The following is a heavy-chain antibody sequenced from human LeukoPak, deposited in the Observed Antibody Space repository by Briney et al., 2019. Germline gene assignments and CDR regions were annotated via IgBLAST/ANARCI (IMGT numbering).Heavy chain of an antibody. D-gene: IGHD6-13*01. CDR3: ASEGYSRSWYDWFDP. V-gene: IGHV4-39*07. J-gene: IGHJ5*02. Sequence: SETLSLTCTVSGGSISSSSYYWGWIRQPPGKGREGSGSIYYSGSTYYNPSLKRRVTISVEPSKNQFSLKLSSVHAADTAVYYCASEGYSRSWYDWFDPWGQGTLVTVSS. CDR1: GGSISSSSYY. CDR2: IYYSGST.